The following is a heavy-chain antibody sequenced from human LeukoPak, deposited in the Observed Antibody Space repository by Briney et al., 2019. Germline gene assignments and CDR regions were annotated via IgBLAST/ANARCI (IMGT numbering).Heavy chain of an antibody. CDR1: GFTFSSYA. J-gene: IGHJ5*02. Sequence: GGSLRLSCAASGFTFSSYAMSWVRQAPGEGLEWVSAISSNGGSTYYADSVKGRFIISRDNSKNTLYLQMSSLRAEDTAVYYCATTGKGWWFDPWGQGTLVTVSS. V-gene: IGHV3-23*01. CDR2: ISSNGGST. D-gene: IGHD1-1*01. CDR3: ATTGKGWWFDP.